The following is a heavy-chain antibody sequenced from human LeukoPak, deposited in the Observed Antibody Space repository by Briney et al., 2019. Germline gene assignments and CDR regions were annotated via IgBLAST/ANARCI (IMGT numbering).Heavy chain of an antibody. CDR3: ARNPLEGAGIIDY. CDR1: GGTFSSYA. D-gene: IGHD1-1*01. CDR2: IIPILGIA. V-gene: IGHV1-69*04. Sequence: SVKVSCKASGGTFSSYAISWVRQAPGQGLEWMGRIIPILGIANYAQKFQGRVTITADKSTSTAYMELSSLRSEDTAVYYCARNPLEGAGIIDYWGQGTLVTVSS. J-gene: IGHJ4*02.